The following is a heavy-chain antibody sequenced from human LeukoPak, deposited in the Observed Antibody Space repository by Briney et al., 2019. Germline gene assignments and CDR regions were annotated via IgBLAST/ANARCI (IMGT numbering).Heavy chain of an antibody. CDR2: IYYSGST. CDR3: ARSDVLRFLEWSAFDY. V-gene: IGHV4-59*11. J-gene: IGHJ4*02. Sequence: SETLSLTCTVSGGSISSHYWSWIRQPPGKGLEWIGYIYYSGSTNYNPSLKSRVTISVDTSKNQFSLKLSSVTAADTAVYYCARSDVLRFLEWSAFDYWGQGTLVTVSS. D-gene: IGHD3-3*01. CDR1: GGSISSHY.